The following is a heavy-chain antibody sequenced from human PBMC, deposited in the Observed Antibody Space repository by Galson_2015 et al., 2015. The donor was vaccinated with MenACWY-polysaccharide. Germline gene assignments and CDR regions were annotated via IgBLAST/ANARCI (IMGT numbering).Heavy chain of an antibody. D-gene: IGHD6-13*01. Sequence: SLRPSCAASGFTFSSHWMHWVRQAPGKGLVCVSHIRSDGTTTTYADSVKGRFTISRDNAKNTLYLQLNSLRAEDTAVYYCVRAETAAGFLFGSWGQGTLVTVSS. CDR3: VRAETAAGFLFGS. CDR2: IRSDGTTT. CDR1: GFTFSSHW. V-gene: IGHV3-74*01. J-gene: IGHJ4*02.